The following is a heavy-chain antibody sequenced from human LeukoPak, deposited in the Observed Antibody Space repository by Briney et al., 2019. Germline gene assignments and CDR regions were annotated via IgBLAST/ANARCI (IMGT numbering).Heavy chain of an antibody. J-gene: IGHJ4*02. Sequence: SVKVSCKASGGTFSSYAISWVRQAPGQGLEWMGGIIPIFGTANYAQKFQGRVTITTDESTSAAYMELSSLRSEDTAVYYCARDVLAARHPTYFDYWGQGTLVNVSS. V-gene: IGHV1-69*05. CDR2: IIPIFGTA. CDR3: ARDVLAARHPTYFDY. D-gene: IGHD6-6*01. CDR1: GGTFSSYA.